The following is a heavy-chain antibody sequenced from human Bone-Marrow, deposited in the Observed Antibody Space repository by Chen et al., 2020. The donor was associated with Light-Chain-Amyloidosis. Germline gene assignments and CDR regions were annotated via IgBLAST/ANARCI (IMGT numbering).Heavy chain of an antibody. D-gene: IGHD6-19*01. CDR1: GFTVSGNY. Sequence: DVQLVETGGDLIQPGGSLRLSCAASGFTVSGNYMSRVRQAPGKGLEGVSLIYPGGNTFYADSVRGRFTISRDSSENTLYLQMNSLRAGDTALYFCARETSGSGWTFMDVWGQGTTVIVSS. V-gene: IGHV3-53*02. CDR3: ARETSGSGWTFMDV. J-gene: IGHJ6*02. CDR2: IYPGGNT.